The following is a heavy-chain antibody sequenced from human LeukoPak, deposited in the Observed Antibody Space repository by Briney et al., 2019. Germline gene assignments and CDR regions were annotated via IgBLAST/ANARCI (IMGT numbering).Heavy chain of an antibody. Sequence: SETLSLTCTVSGGSISSYYWSWIRQPPGRGLEWIGHIYYSGSTNYNPSLKSRVTISVDTSKNQFSLKLSSVTAADTAVYYCARHPPAGYYFDYWGQGTLVTVSS. CDR3: ARHPPAGYYFDY. CDR1: GGSISSYY. CDR2: IYYSGST. D-gene: IGHD6-13*01. V-gene: IGHV4-59*08. J-gene: IGHJ4*02.